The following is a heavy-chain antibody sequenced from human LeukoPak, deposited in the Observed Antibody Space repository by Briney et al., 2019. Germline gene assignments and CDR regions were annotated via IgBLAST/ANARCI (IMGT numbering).Heavy chain of an antibody. J-gene: IGHJ4*02. CDR3: AREEQWLVWGPLDY. CDR1: GDSVSSNSAA. Sequence: QTLSLTCAISGDSVSSNSAAWNWIRQSPSRGLEWLGRTYYRSKWYNDYAVSVKSQITINPDTSKNQFSLQLNSVTPEDTAVYYCAREEQWLVWGPLDYWGQGTLVTVSS. V-gene: IGHV6-1*01. D-gene: IGHD6-19*01. CDR2: TYYRSKWYN.